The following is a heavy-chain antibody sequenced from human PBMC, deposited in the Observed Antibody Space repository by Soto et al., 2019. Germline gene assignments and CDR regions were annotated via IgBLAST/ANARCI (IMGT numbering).Heavy chain of an antibody. CDR2: LSDSGGSI. J-gene: IGHJ5*02. CDR3: AKDNREIVVPFDP. Sequence: GGSLRLSCTASGFTFSRHAMTWVRQAPGKGLEWVSGLSDSGGSIGYADSVKGRFTISGDNSKNTLYLQMNSLRAEDTAVYYCAKDNREIVVPFDPWGQGTLVTVSS. V-gene: IGHV3-23*01. CDR1: GFTFSRHA. D-gene: IGHD3-22*01.